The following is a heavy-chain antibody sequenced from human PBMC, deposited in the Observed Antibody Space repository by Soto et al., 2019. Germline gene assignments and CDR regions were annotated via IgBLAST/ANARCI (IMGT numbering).Heavy chain of an antibody. CDR1: GFTFDDYA. CDR3: AKEFGPLET. J-gene: IGHJ4*02. V-gene: IGHV3-9*01. Sequence: EVQLVESGGGLVQPGRSLRLSCAASGFTFDDYAMHWVRQAPGKGLEWVSGISWNSGSIGYADSVKGRFTISRDNAKNSLYLQMNSLRAEDTALYYCAKEFGPLETWGQGTLVTVSS. D-gene: IGHD1-1*01. CDR2: ISWNSGSI.